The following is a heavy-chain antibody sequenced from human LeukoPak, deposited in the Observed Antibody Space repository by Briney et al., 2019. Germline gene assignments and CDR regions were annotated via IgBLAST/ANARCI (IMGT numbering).Heavy chain of an antibody. J-gene: IGHJ4*02. V-gene: IGHV4-31*03. CDR1: GGSISSGGYY. Sequence: SQTLSLTCTVSGGSISSGGYYWSWIRQHPGKGLEWIGYIYYSGSTYYNPSLKSRVTISVDTSKNQFSLKLSSVTAADTAVYYCAGVTRSDFWSLDYWGQGTLVTVSS. D-gene: IGHD3-3*01. CDR2: IYYSGST. CDR3: AGVTRSDFWSLDY.